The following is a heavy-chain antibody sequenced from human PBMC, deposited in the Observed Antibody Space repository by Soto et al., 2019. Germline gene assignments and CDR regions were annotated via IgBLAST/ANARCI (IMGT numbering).Heavy chain of an antibody. V-gene: IGHV3-74*01. CDR1: GFTFSSYW. J-gene: IGHJ5*02. CDR3: ARVPYCSSTSCTYNWFDP. Sequence: EVQLVESGGGLVQPGGSLRLSCAASGFTFSSYWMHWVRQAPGKGLVWVSRINSDGSSTSYADSVKGRFTISRDNAKNTLYLQMKSLRAEDTAVYYCARVPYCSSTSCTYNWFDPWGQGTLVTVSS. CDR2: INSDGSST. D-gene: IGHD2-2*01.